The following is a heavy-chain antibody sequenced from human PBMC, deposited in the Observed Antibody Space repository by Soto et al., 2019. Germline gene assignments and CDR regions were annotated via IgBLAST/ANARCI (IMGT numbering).Heavy chain of an antibody. CDR3: AKARDTAMGGGYYYYYYMDV. V-gene: IGHV3-23*01. D-gene: IGHD5-18*01. CDR1: GFTFSSYA. J-gene: IGHJ6*03. Sequence: GGSLRLSCAASGFTFSSYAMSWVRQAPGKGLEWVSAISGSGGSTYYADSVKGRFTISRDNSKNTLYLQMNSLRAEDTAVYYCAKARDTAMGGGYYYYYYMDVWGKGTTVTVSS. CDR2: ISGSGGST.